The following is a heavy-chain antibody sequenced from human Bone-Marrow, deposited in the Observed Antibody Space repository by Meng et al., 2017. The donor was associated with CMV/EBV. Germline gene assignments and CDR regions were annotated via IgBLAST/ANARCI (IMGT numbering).Heavy chain of an antibody. CDR1: GGSISGYY. Sequence: SETLSLTCSVSGGSISGYYWSWIRQPPGKGLEWIGYIHYSGSTNYNPSLKSRVTILVDTSKNQFSLKLSSVTAADTAVYYCARYHISSSDYYYYGMAVWGQGHTVNVSS. CDR3: ARYHISSSDYYYYGMAV. J-gene: IGHJ6*02. V-gene: IGHV4-59*01. D-gene: IGHD6-6*01. CDR2: IHYSGST.